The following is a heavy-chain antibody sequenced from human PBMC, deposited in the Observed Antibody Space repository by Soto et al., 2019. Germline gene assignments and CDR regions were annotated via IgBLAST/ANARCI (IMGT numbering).Heavy chain of an antibody. Sequence: ASVKVSCKAPGGNFSSNGIRWVRQAPGQGLEFMGGIIPTFGTTNNAHKFRGRVTITADESTGTAYMELSSLRSDDTAVYYCAGASDSTWYNWLDPWGQGTLVTVSS. V-gene: IGHV1-69*13. CDR2: IIPTFGTT. CDR1: GGNFSSNG. CDR3: AGASDSTWYNWLDP. D-gene: IGHD5-18*01. J-gene: IGHJ5*02.